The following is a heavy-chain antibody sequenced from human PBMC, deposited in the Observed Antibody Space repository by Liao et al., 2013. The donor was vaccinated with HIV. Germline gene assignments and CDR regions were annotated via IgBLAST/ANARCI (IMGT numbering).Heavy chain of an antibody. CDR3: ARARKSFYYGSGSFFDS. CDR2: ISTSGST. D-gene: IGHD3-10*01. V-gene: IGHV4-61*02. CDR1: GGSINSDSYY. Sequence: QVQLQESGPGLVKPSQTLSLTCTVSGGSINSDSYYWTWIRQPAGRGLEWIGRISTSGSTNYNPSLKSRVTISVDTSKNQFSLQLGSVTAADTAVYYCARARKSFYYGSGSFFDSWGQGTLVTVSS. J-gene: IGHJ4*02.